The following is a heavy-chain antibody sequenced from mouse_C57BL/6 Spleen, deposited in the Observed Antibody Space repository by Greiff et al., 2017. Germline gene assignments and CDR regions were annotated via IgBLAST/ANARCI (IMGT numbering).Heavy chain of an antibody. CDR2: ILPGSGST. V-gene: IGHV1-9*01. J-gene: IGHJ1*03. CDR3: ARLYYYGSSYAYYWYFDV. CDR1: GYTFTGYW. D-gene: IGHD1-1*01. Sequence: VQLQESGAELMKPGASVKLSCKATGYTFTGYWIEWVKQRPGHGLEWIGEILPGSGSTNYNEKFKGKATFTADTSSNTAYMQLSSLTTEDSAIYYCARLYYYGSSYAYYWYFDVWGTGTTVTVSS.